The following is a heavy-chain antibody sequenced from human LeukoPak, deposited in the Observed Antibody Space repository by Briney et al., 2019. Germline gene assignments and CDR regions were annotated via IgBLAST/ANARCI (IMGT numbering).Heavy chain of an antibody. J-gene: IGHJ4*02. V-gene: IGHV5-10-1*01. D-gene: IGHD6-13*01. Sequence: GESLRISCKGSGYSFTSYWISWVRQMPGKGLEWMGRIDPSDSYTNYSPSFQGHVTISADKSITTAYLQWSSLKASDTAMYYCARHFSSYSSSSRLAYWGQGTLFTVSS. CDR3: ARHFSSYSSSSRLAY. CDR1: GYSFTSYW. CDR2: IDPSDSYT.